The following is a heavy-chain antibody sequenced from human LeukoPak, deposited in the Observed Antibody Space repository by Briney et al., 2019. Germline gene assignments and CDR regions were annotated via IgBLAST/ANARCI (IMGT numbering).Heavy chain of an antibody. J-gene: IGHJ4*02. Sequence: GGSLRLSCAASGFSFSIYSMNWVRQAPGKGLEWVSSISSSSSYIYYADSVKGRFTISRDNAKNSLYLQMDSLRAEDTAVYYCARAYYGSGTSHFDSWGQGTLVTVSS. CDR1: GFSFSIYS. CDR3: ARAYYGSGTSHFDS. D-gene: IGHD3-10*01. CDR2: ISSSSSYI. V-gene: IGHV3-21*01.